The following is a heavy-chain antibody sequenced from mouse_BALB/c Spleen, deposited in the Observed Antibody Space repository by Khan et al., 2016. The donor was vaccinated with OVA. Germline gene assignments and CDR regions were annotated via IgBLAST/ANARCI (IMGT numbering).Heavy chain of an antibody. CDR2: INPNNGDA. CDR1: GYIFTSYY. J-gene: IGHJ3*01. D-gene: IGHD2-2*01. CDR3: TRSGYGSFAY. Sequence: VQLQESGAELVKPGASVKLSCKASGYIFTSYYMYWVKQRPGQGLEWIGEINPNNGDANFNEKFKNKAALTVDTSSITAYMQLSSLTSEDSAVYYCTRSGYGSFAYWGQGTLVTVSA. V-gene: IGHV1S81*02.